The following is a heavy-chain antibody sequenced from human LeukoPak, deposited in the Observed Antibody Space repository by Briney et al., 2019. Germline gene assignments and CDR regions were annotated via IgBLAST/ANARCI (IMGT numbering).Heavy chain of an antibody. Sequence: SRTLSLTCTVSGGSISSGVYCWSWIRQRPGEGLQWIGYICSSGSAYYNASLKSRVSMSTDTSNNQFSLKLNSVTAADTAVYYCARDGGGSLHGMDVWGQGTTVTVSS. CDR3: ARDGGGSLHGMDV. D-gene: IGHD2-15*01. J-gene: IGHJ6*02. CDR2: ICSSGSA. V-gene: IGHV4-31*03. CDR1: GGSISSGVYC.